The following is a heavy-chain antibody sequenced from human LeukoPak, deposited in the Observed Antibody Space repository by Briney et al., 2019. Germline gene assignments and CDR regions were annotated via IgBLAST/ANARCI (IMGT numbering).Heavy chain of an antibody. D-gene: IGHD3/OR15-3a*01. CDR3: ARDHRRDWLLTIERYFDY. Sequence: PGGSLRLSCTVSGFTVSSNSMSWVRQAPGKGLEWVANIKQDGSEKYYVDSVKGRFTISRDNAKNSLYLQMNSLGAEDTAVYYCARDHRRDWLLTIERYFDYWGQGTLVTVSS. CDR2: IKQDGSEK. J-gene: IGHJ4*02. CDR1: GFTVSSNS. V-gene: IGHV3-7*01.